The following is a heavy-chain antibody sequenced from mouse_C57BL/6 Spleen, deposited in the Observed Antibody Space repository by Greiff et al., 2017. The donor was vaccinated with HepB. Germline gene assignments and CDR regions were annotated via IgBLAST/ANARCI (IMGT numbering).Heavy chain of an antibody. Sequence: EVQRVESGGGLVQPKGSLKLSCAASGFTFNTYAMHWVRQAPGKGLEWVARIRSKSSNYATYYADSVKDRFTISRDDSQSMLYLQMNNLKTEDTAMYYCVRGPPLLGSSHYYAMDYWGQGTSVTVSS. CDR1: GFTFNTYA. CDR3: VRGPPLLGSSHYYAMDY. D-gene: IGHD1-1*01. V-gene: IGHV10-3*01. CDR2: IRSKSSNYAT. J-gene: IGHJ4*01.